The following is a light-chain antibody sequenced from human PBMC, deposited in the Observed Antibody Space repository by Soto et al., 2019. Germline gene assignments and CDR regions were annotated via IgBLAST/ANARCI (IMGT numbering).Light chain of an antibody. J-gene: IGLJ2*01. V-gene: IGLV7-46*01. CDR3: LLSYGGVKGV. CDR2: ETS. CDR1: TGAVTSGHF. Sequence: QSVVTQEPSLTVSPGGTVTLTCGSSTGAVTSGHFPYWFQQKPGQAPRTLIYETSNKHSWTPARFSGSLLGGIAALTLSGAQPEDEAEYYCLLSYGGVKGVFGGGTKLTVL.